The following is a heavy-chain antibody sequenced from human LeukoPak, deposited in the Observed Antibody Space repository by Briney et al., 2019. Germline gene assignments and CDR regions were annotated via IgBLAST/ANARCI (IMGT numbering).Heavy chain of an antibody. Sequence: SGTLSLTCAVSGGSISSNNWWSWVRQPPGKGLEWIGEIHHTGNTNYNPSLESRVAISADMSKNQISLQLTSVTGADTAVYYCAGERGEEYSSGWYKTNFFYNWGQGIRVTVSS. J-gene: IGHJ4*02. CDR2: IHHTGNT. CDR1: GGSISSNNW. V-gene: IGHV4-4*02. CDR3: AGERGEEYSSGWYKTNFFYN. D-gene: IGHD6-19*01.